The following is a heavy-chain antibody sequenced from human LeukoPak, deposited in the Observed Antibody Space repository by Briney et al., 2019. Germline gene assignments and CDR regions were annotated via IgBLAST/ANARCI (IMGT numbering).Heavy chain of an antibody. Sequence: PGGSLRLSCAASGFTFDDYAMHWVRQAPGKGRDWVSGISWNSGSIGYADSVKGRFTISRDYAKNSLYLQMTSLRAEDTALYYCAKDIGIAVAGYFDYWGQGTLVTVSS. CDR3: AKDIGIAVAGYFDY. V-gene: IGHV3-9*01. CDR1: GFTFDDYA. D-gene: IGHD6-19*01. J-gene: IGHJ4*02. CDR2: ISWNSGSI.